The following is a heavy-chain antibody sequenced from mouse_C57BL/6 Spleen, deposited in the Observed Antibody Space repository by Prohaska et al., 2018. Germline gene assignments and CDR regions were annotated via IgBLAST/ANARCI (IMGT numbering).Heavy chain of an antibody. J-gene: IGHJ3*01. CDR3: ASNWYVGFAY. V-gene: IGHV4-1*01. CDR1: GSAFSRSW. Sequence: EEQLLKSGGGLVQPGGSLKLSCAALGSAFSRSWMSWVRRAPGKGLEWIGEINPDSSTINYAPSLKDKIIISRNIAKNTLYLQMSKVRSEDTALYYCASNWYVGFAYWGQGTLVTVSA. CDR2: INPDSSTI. D-gene: IGHD4-1*02.